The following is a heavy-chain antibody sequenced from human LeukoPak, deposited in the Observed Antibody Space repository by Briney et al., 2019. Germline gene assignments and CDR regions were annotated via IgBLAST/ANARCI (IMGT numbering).Heavy chain of an antibody. J-gene: IGHJ3*02. CDR3: ASLRYGHAINI. D-gene: IGHD4-17*01. CDR1: GFTFTYYG. V-gene: IGHV1-18*01. CDR2: INTDNGDT. Sequence: ASVKVSCKASGFTFTYYGLSGVRQAPGQGLEWMGWINTDNGDTNYAQRVQDRVTMTTDTSTSTAYMQLRSLRPDDTAMYYCASLRYGHAINIWGQGTMVTVSS.